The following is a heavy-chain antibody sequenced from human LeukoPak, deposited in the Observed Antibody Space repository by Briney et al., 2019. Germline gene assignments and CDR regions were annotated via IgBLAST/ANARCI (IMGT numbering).Heavy chain of an antibody. CDR3: ARVRIGQQLDKYYYYAMDV. CDR1: GYTXTDYY. J-gene: IGHJ6*02. CDR2: INPNSGGT. D-gene: IGHD6-13*01. V-gene: IGHV1-2*02. Sequence: ASVKVSCKASGYTXTDYYMHWVRQAPGQGLEWMGWINPNSGGTNYAQKFQGRVTMTTDTSISTAYMEVSRLRSDDTAVYYCARVRIGQQLDKYYYYAMDVWGQWTTVTVSS.